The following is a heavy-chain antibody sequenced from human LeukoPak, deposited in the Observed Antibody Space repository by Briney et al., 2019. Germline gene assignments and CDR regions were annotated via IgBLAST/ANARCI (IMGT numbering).Heavy chain of an antibody. J-gene: IGHJ4*02. V-gene: IGHV4-34*01. D-gene: IGHD3-9*01. CDR1: GGSISSYY. CDR3: AIRDYDILTGYPY. Sequence: PSETLSLTCTVSGGSISSYYWSWIRQPPGKGLEWIGEINHSGSTNYNPSLKSRVTISVDTSKNQFSLKLSPVTAADTAVYYCAIRDYDILTGYPYWGQGTLVTVSS. CDR2: INHSGST.